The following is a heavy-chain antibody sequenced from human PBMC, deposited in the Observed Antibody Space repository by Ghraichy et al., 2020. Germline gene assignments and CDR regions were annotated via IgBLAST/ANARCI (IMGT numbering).Heavy chain of an antibody. J-gene: IGHJ4*02. CDR1: GGSISSYY. CDR3: ARWGYYDSSGYYNFDS. V-gene: IGHV4-59*08. CDR2: IYYSGST. Sequence: SETLSLTCIVSGGSISSYYWSWIRQPPGKGLEWIGFIYYSGSTYYNPSLKGRVIISVDRSKSQFSLTLSSVTAADTAVYYCARWGYYDSSGYYNFDSWGKGILVTVPS. D-gene: IGHD3-22*01.